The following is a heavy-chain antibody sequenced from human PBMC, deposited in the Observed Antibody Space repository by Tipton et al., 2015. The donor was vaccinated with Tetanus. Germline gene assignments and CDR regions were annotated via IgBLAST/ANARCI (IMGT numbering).Heavy chain of an antibody. CDR1: GGSFSGYY. V-gene: IGHV4-34*01. D-gene: IGHD3-10*01. J-gene: IGHJ6*02. CDR2: INHSGST. CDR3: AGRWFGESFGGMDV. Sequence: TLSLTCAVYGGSFSGYYWSWIRQPPGKGLEWTGEINHSGSTNYKPSLKSRVTISVDTTKNQFSLKLSSVTAADTGAYYCAGRWFGESFGGMDVWGQGTTVTVSS.